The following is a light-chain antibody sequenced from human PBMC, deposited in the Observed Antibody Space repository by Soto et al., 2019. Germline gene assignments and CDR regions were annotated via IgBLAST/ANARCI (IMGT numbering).Light chain of an antibody. Sequence: EIVLTQSPGTLSLSPGERATLSCRASQSLSSTYLAWYQQKPGQAPRLLIYGASTKATGISDRFRGSWSGTDFTLTISRLETEDFAVYYCQQYGSSPPYTFGQGTKLEIK. CDR1: QSLSSTY. V-gene: IGKV3-20*01. CDR2: GAS. J-gene: IGKJ2*01. CDR3: QQYGSSPPYT.